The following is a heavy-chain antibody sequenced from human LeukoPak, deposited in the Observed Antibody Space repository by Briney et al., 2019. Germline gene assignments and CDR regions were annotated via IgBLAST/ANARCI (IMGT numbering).Heavy chain of an antibody. V-gene: IGHV1-2*02. CDR1: GGTFSSYA. CDR3: ARVPSGYCSSTSCSSWFDP. Sequence: ASVKVSCKASGGTFSSYAISWVRQAPGQGLEWMGWINPNSGGTNYAQKFQGRVTMTRDTSISTAYMELSRLRSDDTAVYYYARVPSGYCSSTSCSSWFDPWGQGTLVTVSS. D-gene: IGHD2-2*01. CDR2: INPNSGGT. J-gene: IGHJ5*02.